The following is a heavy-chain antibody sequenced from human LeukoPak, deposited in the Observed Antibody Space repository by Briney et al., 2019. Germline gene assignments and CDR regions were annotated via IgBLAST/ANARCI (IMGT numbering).Heavy chain of an antibody. D-gene: IGHD2-2*02. CDR1: ESTFRNYS. J-gene: IGHJ6*03. Sequence: GGSLRLSCAASESTFRNYSMNWVRQAPGKGLEWVSPISSGGNYMFYVNSVKGRFTISRDNLKNSLFLQMNTLRAEDTAVYYCARSPALYYYFYMDVWGKGTTVTVSS. CDR3: ARSPALYYYFYMDV. V-gene: IGHV3-21*01. CDR2: ISSGGNYM.